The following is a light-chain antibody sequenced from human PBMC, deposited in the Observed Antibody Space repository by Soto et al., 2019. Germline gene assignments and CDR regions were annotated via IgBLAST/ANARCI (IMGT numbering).Light chain of an antibody. Sequence: EIVLTQSPGTLSLSPGERSTLSCRASQSISSNYLAWYQQKPGQAPRLLIYGASTRATGIPDRFSGSGSGTDFTLTISRLEPEDFAVYHCQQYDDSMTFGQGTTGDIK. V-gene: IGKV3-20*01. J-gene: IGKJ1*01. CDR2: GAS. CDR3: QQYDDSMT. CDR1: QSISSNY.